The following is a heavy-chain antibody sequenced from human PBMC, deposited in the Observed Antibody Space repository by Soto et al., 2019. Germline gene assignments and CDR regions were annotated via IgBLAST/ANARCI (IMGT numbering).Heavy chain of an antibody. CDR1: GFTFSSYA. Sequence: GGSLRLSCAASGFTFSSYAMSWVRQAPGKGLEWVSAISGSGGSTYYADSVKGRFTISRDNSKNTLYLQMNSLRAEGTAVYYCARGSGSYYYFYFDYWGQGTLVTVSS. CDR2: ISGSGGST. D-gene: IGHD1-26*01. CDR3: ARGSGSYYYFYFDY. J-gene: IGHJ4*02. V-gene: IGHV3-23*01.